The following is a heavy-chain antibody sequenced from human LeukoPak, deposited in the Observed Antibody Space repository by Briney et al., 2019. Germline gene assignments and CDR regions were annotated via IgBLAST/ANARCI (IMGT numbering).Heavy chain of an antibody. Sequence: SETLSLTCTVSGGSISSYHWSWIRQPAGKGLEWIGRIYTSGSTNYNPSLKSRVTMSVDTSKNQFSLKLSSVTAADTAVYYCAREGYSSGWSHFDYWGQGTLVTVSS. V-gene: IGHV4-4*07. CDR3: AREGYSSGWSHFDY. J-gene: IGHJ4*02. CDR1: GGSISSYH. CDR2: IYTSGST. D-gene: IGHD6-19*01.